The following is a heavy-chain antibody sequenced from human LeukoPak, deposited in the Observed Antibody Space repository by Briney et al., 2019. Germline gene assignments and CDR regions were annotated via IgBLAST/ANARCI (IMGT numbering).Heavy chain of an antibody. D-gene: IGHD2-2*01. Sequence: SVKVSCKASGGTFSSYAISWVRQAPGQELEWMGGIIPIFGTANYAQKFQGRVAITADESTSTAYMELSSLRSEDTAVYYCARGDHCSSTSCTTVLRDILTGYYYYGMDVWGQGTTVTVSS. CDR1: GGTFSSYA. CDR2: IIPIFGTA. V-gene: IGHV1-69*13. CDR3: ARGDHCSSTSCTTVLRDILTGYYYYGMDV. J-gene: IGHJ6*02.